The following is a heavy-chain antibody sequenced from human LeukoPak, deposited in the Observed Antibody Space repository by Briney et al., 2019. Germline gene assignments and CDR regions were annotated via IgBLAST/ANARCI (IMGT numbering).Heavy chain of an antibody. D-gene: IGHD4-23*01. Sequence: SETLSLTCTVSGYSISSGYYWGWIRQPPGKGLEWIGSIYHSGSTYYNPSLKSRVTISVDTSKNQFSLKLSSVTAADTAVYYCARDRVVTPYNWFDPWGQGTLVTVS. J-gene: IGHJ5*02. CDR3: ARDRVVTPYNWFDP. CDR1: GYSISSGYY. V-gene: IGHV4-38-2*02. CDR2: IYHSGST.